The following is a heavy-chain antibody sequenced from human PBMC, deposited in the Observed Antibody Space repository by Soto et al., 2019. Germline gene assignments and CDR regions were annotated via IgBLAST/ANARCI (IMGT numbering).Heavy chain of an antibody. CDR2: LSAYNGDT. V-gene: IGHV1-18*01. Sequence: QVQLVQSGAEVKKPGASVRVSCKTSGYTFINYGITWVRQAPGQGLEWMGWLSAYNGDTSSSEKLQDRFTMTTDTSTDTVYMDLRSLTSDATAVYYCARWSAIVGGAEAVDVWGQGTMVIVSS. D-gene: IGHD1-26*01. CDR3: ARWSAIVGGAEAVDV. CDR1: GYTFINYG. J-gene: IGHJ3*01.